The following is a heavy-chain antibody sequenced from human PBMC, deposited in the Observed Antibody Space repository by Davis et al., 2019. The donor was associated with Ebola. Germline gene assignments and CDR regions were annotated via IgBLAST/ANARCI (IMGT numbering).Heavy chain of an antibody. V-gene: IGHV3-23*01. CDR2: ISGSGGTT. Sequence: GVLKISCAASGFTFSNYAMSWVRQAPGKGLEWVSTISGSGGTTYYADSVKGRFTISRDNSKDTLYLQVNSLRAEDTALYYCVRVSCTSTSCYTGNYYYYGMDVWGQGTTVTVSS. J-gene: IGHJ6*02. CDR1: GFTFSNYA. CDR3: VRVSCTSTSCYTGNYYYYGMDV. D-gene: IGHD2-2*02.